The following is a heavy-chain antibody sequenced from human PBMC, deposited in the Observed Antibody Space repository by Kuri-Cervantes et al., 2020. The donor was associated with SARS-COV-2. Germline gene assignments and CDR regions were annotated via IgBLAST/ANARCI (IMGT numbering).Heavy chain of an antibody. Sequence: GGSLRLSCAASGFTFSSYAMHWVRQAPGKGLEWVAVISYDGSNKYYADSVKGRFTISRDNSKNTLYLQMSSLRSEDTAVYYCAEEGSDMTTVTPGAFDIWGQGTMVTVSS. CDR3: AEEGSDMTTVTPGAFDI. CDR2: ISYDGSNK. D-gene: IGHD4-17*01. V-gene: IGHV3-30-3*02. J-gene: IGHJ3*02. CDR1: GFTFSSYA.